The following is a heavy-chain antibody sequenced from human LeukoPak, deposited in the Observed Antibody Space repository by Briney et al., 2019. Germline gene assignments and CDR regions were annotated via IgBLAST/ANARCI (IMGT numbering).Heavy chain of an antibody. CDR2: MNPNSGNT. CDR1: GYTFTSYD. Sequence: GASVNVSCKASGYTFTSYDINWVRQATGQGLEWMGWMNPNSGNTGYAQKFQGRVTITRNTSINTAYMELSSLRSEDTAVYYCARGQLAPTVTDPFDIWGQGTMVTVSS. D-gene: IGHD4-17*01. J-gene: IGHJ3*02. V-gene: IGHV1-8*03. CDR3: ARGQLAPTVTDPFDI.